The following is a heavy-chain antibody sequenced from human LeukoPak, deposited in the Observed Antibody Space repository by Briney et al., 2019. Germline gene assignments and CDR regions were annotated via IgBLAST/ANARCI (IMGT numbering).Heavy chain of an antibody. J-gene: IGHJ4*02. CDR2: INPDSGGT. Sequence: ASVKVSCKASGYTFTGYYMHWVRQAPGQGLEWMGWINPDSGGTNYAQKFQGRVTMTRDTSISTAYMELSRLRSDDTAVYYCARDHTKWGSIAVAFWGQGTLVTVSS. CDR3: ARDHTKWGSIAVAF. CDR1: GYTFTGYY. V-gene: IGHV1-2*02. D-gene: IGHD6-19*01.